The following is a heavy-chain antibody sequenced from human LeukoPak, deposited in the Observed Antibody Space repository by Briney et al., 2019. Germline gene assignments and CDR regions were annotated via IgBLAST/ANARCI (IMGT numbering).Heavy chain of an antibody. Sequence: GASVKVSCKASGYTFTGYYMHWVRQAPGQGLEWMGWISAYNGNTNYAQKLQGRVTMTTDTSTSTAYMELRSLRSDDTAVYYCARDHDYVWGSYRPPGYWGQGTLVTVSS. J-gene: IGHJ4*02. V-gene: IGHV1-18*04. CDR2: ISAYNGNT. CDR1: GYTFTGYY. CDR3: ARDHDYVWGSYRPPGY. D-gene: IGHD3-16*02.